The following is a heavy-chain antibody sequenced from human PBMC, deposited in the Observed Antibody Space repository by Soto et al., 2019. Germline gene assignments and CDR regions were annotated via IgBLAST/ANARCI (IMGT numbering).Heavy chain of an antibody. V-gene: IGHV3-9*01. J-gene: IGHJ3*02. CDR3: VKDDALEVRGFDI. D-gene: IGHD1-7*01. CDR1: GFTFDDYA. CDR2: ISWNSGSI. Sequence: SLRLSCAASGFTFDDYAMHWVRQAPGKGLEWVSGISWNSGSIGYADSVKGRFTISRDNAKNSLYLQMNSLRAEDTALYYCVKDDALEVRGFDIWGQGTMVTVSS.